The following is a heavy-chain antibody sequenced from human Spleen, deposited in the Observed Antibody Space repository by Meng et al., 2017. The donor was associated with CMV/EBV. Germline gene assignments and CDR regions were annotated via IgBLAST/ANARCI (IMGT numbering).Heavy chain of an antibody. D-gene: IGHD5-24*01. CDR3: ASFDGYNNFDY. V-gene: IGHV4-4*07. CDR1: GGSSSSHY. CDR2: IYTSGST. Sequence: QVSLQGSGPRLVKPSDTLSLPCTVLGGSSSSHYWRWIRPPAGKGLEWIGRIYTSGSTNYTPSLKSRVIMSVDTSKTQFSLKLSSVTAADTAVYYCASFDGYNNFDYWGQGTLVTVSS. J-gene: IGHJ4*02.